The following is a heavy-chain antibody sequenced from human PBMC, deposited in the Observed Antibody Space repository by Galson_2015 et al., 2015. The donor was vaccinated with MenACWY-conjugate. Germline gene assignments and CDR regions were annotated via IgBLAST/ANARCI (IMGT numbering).Heavy chain of an antibody. J-gene: IGHJ4*02. D-gene: IGHD3-10*01. CDR1: GGSISINYW. CDR2: IYHSGST. CDR3: ARGNYYVSGTYYKFANFDY. V-gene: IGHV4-4*02. Sequence: ETLSLTCAVSGGSISINYWWTWVRQPPGKGLEWIGEIYHSGSTNYNPSLKSRLTASVDKSKNQFSLKLSSVAAADTAVYYCARGNYYVSGTYYKFANFDYWGQGSLVTVSS.